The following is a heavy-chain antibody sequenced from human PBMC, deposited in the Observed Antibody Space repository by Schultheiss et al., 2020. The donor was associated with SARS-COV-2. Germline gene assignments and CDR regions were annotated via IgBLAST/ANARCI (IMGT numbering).Heavy chain of an antibody. V-gene: IGHV3-11*04. D-gene: IGHD4-17*01. CDR2: ISSSGSTI. CDR1: GFTFSDYY. CDR3: VRVAMTTVTELDY. J-gene: IGHJ4*02. Sequence: GGSLRLSCAASGFTFSDYYMSWIRQAPGKGLEWVSYISSSGSTIYYADSVKGRFTISRDNAKNSLYLQMNSLRAEDTAVYYCVRVAMTTVTELDYWGQGTLVTVSS.